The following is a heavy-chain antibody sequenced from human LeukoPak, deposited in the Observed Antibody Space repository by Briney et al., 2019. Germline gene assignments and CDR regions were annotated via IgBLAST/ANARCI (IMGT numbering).Heavy chain of an antibody. CDR1: GFTFSDYY. V-gene: IGHV3-11*01. J-gene: IGHJ4*02. Sequence: GGPLRLSCAASGFTFSDYYMSWIRQAPGKGLEWVSYISSSGSTIYYADSVKGRLTISRDNAKNSLYLQMNSLRAEDTAVYYCASSVVPAALIDYWGQGTLVTVSS. CDR2: ISSSGSTI. CDR3: ASSVVPAALIDY. D-gene: IGHD2-2*01.